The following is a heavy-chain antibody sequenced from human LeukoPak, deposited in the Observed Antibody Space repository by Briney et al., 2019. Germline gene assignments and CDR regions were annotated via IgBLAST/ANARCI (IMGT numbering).Heavy chain of an antibody. J-gene: IGHJ4*02. Sequence: ASVKVSCKASGYTFTSYDINWVRQATGQGPEWMGWMNPNSGNTGYAQKFQGRVTMTRNNSITTAYMELSSLRSEDTAVYYCARGPSPLYGDPDYWGQGTLVTVSS. D-gene: IGHD4-17*01. V-gene: IGHV1-8*01. CDR3: ARGPSPLYGDPDY. CDR2: MNPNSGNT. CDR1: GYTFTSYD.